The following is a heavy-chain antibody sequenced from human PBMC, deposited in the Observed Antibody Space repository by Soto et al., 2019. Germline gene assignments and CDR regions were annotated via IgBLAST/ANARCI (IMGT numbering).Heavy chain of an antibody. CDR3: AKALAHGMDV. CDR1: GFTFSSYG. CDR2: ISYDGSNK. Sequence: GGSLRLSCAASGFTFSSYGMRWVRQAPGKGLEWVAVISYDGSNKYYADSVKGRFTISRDNSKNKLYLQMNSLRAEDTAVYYCAKALAHGMDVWGQGTTVTVSS. V-gene: IGHV3-30*18. J-gene: IGHJ6*02.